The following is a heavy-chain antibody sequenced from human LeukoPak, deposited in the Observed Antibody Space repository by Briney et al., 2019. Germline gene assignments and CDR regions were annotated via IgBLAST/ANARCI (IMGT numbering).Heavy chain of an antibody. D-gene: IGHD3-3*01. CDR1: GFTFSSYS. V-gene: IGHV3-48*01. Sequence: GGSLRLSCAASGFTFSSYSMNWVRQTPGKGLEWISYISPVKNTIYYADSVKGRFAISRDDAKNSLDLQMNSLRAEDTAVYYCARESDRHHDLWSGYLALDYWGQGTRVTVSS. J-gene: IGHJ4*02. CDR3: ARESDRHHDLWSGYLALDY. CDR2: ISPVKNTI.